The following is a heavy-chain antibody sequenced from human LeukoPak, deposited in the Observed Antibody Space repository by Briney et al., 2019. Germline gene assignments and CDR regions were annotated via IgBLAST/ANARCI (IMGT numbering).Heavy chain of an antibody. V-gene: IGHV1-69*13. CDR3: ARDPSGGSSWYGDYYYYGMDV. D-gene: IGHD6-13*01. CDR1: GGTFSSYA. J-gene: IGHJ6*02. CDR2: IIPIFGTA. Sequence: ASVKVSCKASGGTFSSYAISWVRQAPGQGLEWMGEIIPIFGTANYAQKFQGRVTITADESTSTAYMELSSLRSEDTAVYYCARDPSGGSSWYGDYYYYGMDVWGQGTTVTVSS.